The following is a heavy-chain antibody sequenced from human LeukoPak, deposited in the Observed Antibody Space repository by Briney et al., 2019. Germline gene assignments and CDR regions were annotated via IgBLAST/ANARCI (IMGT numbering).Heavy chain of an antibody. V-gene: IGHV1-18*01. Sequence: ASVKVSCEASGYTFTSYGISWVRQAPGQGLEWMGWISAYNGNTNYAQKLQGRVTMTTDTSTSTAYKELRSLRSDDTAVYYCARDVEGYSGAYYYYYGMDVWGQGTTVTVSS. CDR3: ARDVEGYSGAYYYYYGMDV. CDR2: ISAYNGNT. J-gene: IGHJ6*02. D-gene: IGHD2-15*01. CDR1: GYTFTSYG.